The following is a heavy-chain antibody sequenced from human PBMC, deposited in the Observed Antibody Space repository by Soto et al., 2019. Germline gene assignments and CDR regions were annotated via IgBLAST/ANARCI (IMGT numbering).Heavy chain of an antibody. V-gene: IGHV4-34*01. J-gene: IGHJ4*02. Sequence: PSETLSLTCAVYGGSFSGYYWSWIRQPPGKGLEWIGEINHSGSTNYNPSLKSRVTISVDTSKNQFSLKLSFVTAADTAVYYCARVRGGWFGPTRQGNFDYWGQGTLVSVSS. CDR1: GGSFSGYY. CDR2: INHSGST. CDR3: ARVRGGWFGPTRQGNFDY. D-gene: IGHD3-10*01.